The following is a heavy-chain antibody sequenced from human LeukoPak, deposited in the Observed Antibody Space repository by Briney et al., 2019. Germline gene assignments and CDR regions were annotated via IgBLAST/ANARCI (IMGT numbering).Heavy chain of an antibody. V-gene: IGHV4-59*01. CDR1: GGSISNYY. D-gene: IGHD2-8*01. CDR3: ARAGCTSLYNHHYMDV. J-gene: IGHJ6*03. CDR2: IYYSGST. Sequence: SETLSLTCTVSGGSISNYYWNWIRQPPGKGLDWIGYIYYSGSTNYNPSLKSRVTIAADTSKNEFFLKLSSVTAADTAVYYCARAGCTSLYNHHYMDVWGKGTTVIVSS.